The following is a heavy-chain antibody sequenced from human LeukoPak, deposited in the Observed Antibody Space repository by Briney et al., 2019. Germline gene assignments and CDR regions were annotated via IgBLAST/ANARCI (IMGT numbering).Heavy chain of an antibody. CDR1: GFTFRTYW. CDR3: ARKAGTAAAGNYFDY. V-gene: IGHV3-74*01. D-gene: IGHD6-13*01. Sequence: GGSLRPSCAASGFTFRTYWMHWVRQAPGKGLVWVSRINSDGNSTSYADSVKGRFTISRDNAKNTLYLQMNSLRAEDTAVYYCARKAGTAAAGNYFDYWGQGTLVIVSS. J-gene: IGHJ4*02. CDR2: INSDGNST.